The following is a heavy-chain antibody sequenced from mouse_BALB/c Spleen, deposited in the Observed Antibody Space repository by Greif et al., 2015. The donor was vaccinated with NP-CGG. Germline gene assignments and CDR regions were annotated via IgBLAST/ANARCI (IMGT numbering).Heavy chain of an antibody. D-gene: IGHD3-1*01. CDR2: IRNKANGYTT. CDR3: ARENRARATYYAMDY. CDR1: GFTFTDYY. V-gene: IGHV7-3*02. J-gene: IGHJ4*01. Sequence: EVMLVESGGGLVQPGGSLRLSCATSGFTFTDYYKSWVRQPPGKALEWLGFIRNKANGYTTEYSASVKGRFTISRDNSQSILYLQMNTLRAEDSATYYCARENRARATYYAMDYWGQGTSVTVSS.